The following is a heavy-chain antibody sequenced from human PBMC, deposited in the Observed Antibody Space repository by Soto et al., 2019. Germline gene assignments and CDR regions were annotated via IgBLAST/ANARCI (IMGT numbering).Heavy chain of an antibody. D-gene: IGHD3-3*01. Sequence: SQTLSLTCAISGDSVSSNSAAWNWIRQSPSGGLEWLGRTYYRSKWYNDYAVSVKSRITINPDTSKNQFSLQLNSVTPEDTAVYYCARDGITIFGVVPDNYGMDVWGQGTTVTVSS. CDR3: ARDGITIFGVVPDNYGMDV. CDR1: GDSVSSNSAA. CDR2: TYYRSKWYN. J-gene: IGHJ6*02. V-gene: IGHV6-1*01.